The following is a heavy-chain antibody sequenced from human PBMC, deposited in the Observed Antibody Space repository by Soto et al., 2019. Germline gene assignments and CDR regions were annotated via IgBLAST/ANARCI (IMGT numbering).Heavy chain of an antibody. CDR2: INHSGST. V-gene: IGHV4-34*01. D-gene: IGHD2-21*02. Sequence: ASETLSLTIAVYGGSVSGYYWSWIRQPPGKGLEWIGEINHSGSTNYNPSLKSIVTISVDTSKNQFSLKLSSVTAADTAVYYCAGQLVVVTAITSYYGIDVWGQGTTVTGSS. CDR1: GGSVSGYY. CDR3: AGQLVVVTAITSYYGIDV. J-gene: IGHJ6*02.